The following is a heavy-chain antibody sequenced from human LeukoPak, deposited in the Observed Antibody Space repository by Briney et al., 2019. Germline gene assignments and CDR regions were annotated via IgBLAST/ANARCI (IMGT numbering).Heavy chain of an antibody. V-gene: IGHV3-21*01. J-gene: IGHJ4*02. CDR2: ISSSSSYI. Sequence: PGGSLRLSRAASGFTFSSYSMNWVRQAPGKGLEWVSSISSSSSYIYYADSVKGRFTISRDNAKNSLYLQMNSLRAEDTAVYYCARVAGEMATMRDWGFDYWGQGTLVTVSS. CDR3: ARVAGEMATMRDWGFDY. D-gene: IGHD5-24*01. CDR1: GFTFSSYS.